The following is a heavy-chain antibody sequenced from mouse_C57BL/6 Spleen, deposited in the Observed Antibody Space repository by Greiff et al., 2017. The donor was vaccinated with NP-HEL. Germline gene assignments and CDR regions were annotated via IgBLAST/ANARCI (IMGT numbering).Heavy chain of an antibody. CDR2: INYDGSST. CDR1: GFTFSDYY. V-gene: IGHV5-16*01. J-gene: IGHJ1*03. Sequence: EVHLVESEGGLVQPGSSMQLSCTASGFTFSDYYMAWVRQVPEKGLEWVANINYDGSSTYYLDSLKRPFIISRDNAKNMLYLQMSSLKSEDTATYYCARRYGSSYGWYFDVWGTGTTVTVSS. CDR3: ARRYGSSYGWYFDV. D-gene: IGHD1-1*01.